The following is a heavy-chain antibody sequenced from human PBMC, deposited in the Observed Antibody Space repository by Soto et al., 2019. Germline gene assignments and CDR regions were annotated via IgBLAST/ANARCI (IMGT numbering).Heavy chain of an antibody. J-gene: IGHJ4*02. CDR2: MQPSTGRT. Sequence: ASVKVSCKASGYSFTSLDINWVRQTAGQGLEWMGWMQPSTGRTGYAQEFQGRVTMTRDTSINTAYMELTTLTSDDTAFYYCARGVSGGVDYWGQGTLVSVSS. D-gene: IGHD3-16*01. CDR1: GYSFTSLD. CDR3: ARGVSGGVDY. V-gene: IGHV1-8*01.